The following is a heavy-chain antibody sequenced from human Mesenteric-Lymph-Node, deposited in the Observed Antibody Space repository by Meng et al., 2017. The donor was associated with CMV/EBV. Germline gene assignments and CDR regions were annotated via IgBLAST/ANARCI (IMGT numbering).Heavy chain of an antibody. Sequence: SETLSLTCAVYGGSFSGYYWSWIRQPPGKGLEWIGEINHSGSTNYNPSLKSRITLAVDTSKNQFSLKLSSVTAADTAVYFCARTRIVVSGTTFDYWGLGTLVTVSS. D-gene: IGHD6-19*01. J-gene: IGHJ4*02. CDR2: INHSGST. CDR3: ARTRIVVSGTTFDY. V-gene: IGHV4-34*01. CDR1: GGSFSGYY.